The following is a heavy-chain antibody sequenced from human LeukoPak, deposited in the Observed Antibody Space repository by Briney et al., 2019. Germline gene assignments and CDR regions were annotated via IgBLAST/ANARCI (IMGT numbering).Heavy chain of an antibody. CDR2: ISWNSGSI. CDR3: AKDNKNYDFWSGYADAFDI. J-gene: IGHJ3*02. CDR1: GFTFDDYA. V-gene: IGHV3-9*01. D-gene: IGHD3-3*01. Sequence: PGGSLRLSCAASGFTFDDYAMHWVRHAPGKGLEWVSGISWNSGSIGYADSVKGRFTISSDNAKNSLYLQMNSLRAEDTASYYCAKDNKNYDFWSGYADAFDIWGQGTMVTVSS.